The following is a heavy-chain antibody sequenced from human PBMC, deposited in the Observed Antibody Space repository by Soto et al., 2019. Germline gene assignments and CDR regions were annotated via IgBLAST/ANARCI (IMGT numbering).Heavy chain of an antibody. CDR3: ASTAAAASKYYFDY. D-gene: IGHD6-13*01. CDR1: GGSISSGGYY. V-gene: IGHV4-31*03. CDR2: IYYSGST. J-gene: IGHJ4*02. Sequence: SETLSLTCTVSGGSISSGGYYWSWIRQHPGKGLEWIGYIYYSGSTYYNPSLKSRVTISVDTSKNQFSLKLSSVTAADTAVYYCASTAAAASKYYFDYWGQGTLVTVSS.